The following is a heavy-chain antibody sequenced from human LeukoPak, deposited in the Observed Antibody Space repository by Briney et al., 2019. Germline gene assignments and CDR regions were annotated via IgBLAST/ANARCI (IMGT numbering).Heavy chain of an antibody. D-gene: IGHD3-22*01. J-gene: IGHJ5*02. Sequence: SETLSLTCTVSGGSISSGSYYWSWIRQPPGNGLEWIGYIYYSGSTNYNPSLKSRVTISVDTSKNQFSLKLSSVTAADSAVYYCARRYYYDSSAPSWFDPWGQGTLVTVSS. CDR3: ARRYYYDSSAPSWFDP. CDR1: GGSISSGSYY. CDR2: IYYSGST. V-gene: IGHV4-61*01.